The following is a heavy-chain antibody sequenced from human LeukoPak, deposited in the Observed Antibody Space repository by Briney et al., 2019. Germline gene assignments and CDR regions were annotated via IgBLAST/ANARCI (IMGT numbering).Heavy chain of an antibody. Sequence: PGGSLRLSCAASGFTFSSDSMNWVPQAPGKGLEWVSSISSSSSYIYYADAVKGRFTISRDHAKNSLYLQMNSLRAEDTAVYYCARARDIGGVYYGMDVWGKGTTVTVSS. D-gene: IGHD3-16*01. V-gene: IGHV3-21*01. CDR3: ARARDIGGVYYGMDV. CDR1: GFTFSSDS. CDR2: ISSSSSYI. J-gene: IGHJ6*01.